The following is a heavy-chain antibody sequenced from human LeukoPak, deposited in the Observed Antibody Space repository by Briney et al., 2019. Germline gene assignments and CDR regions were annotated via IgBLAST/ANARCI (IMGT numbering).Heavy chain of an antibody. CDR2: ISWNSGSI. CDR1: GFTFYDYA. CDR3: AKGRGYSSSSTLDY. J-gene: IGHJ4*02. Sequence: TGGSLRLSCAASGFTFYDYAMHWVRQAPGKGLEWVSGISWNSGSIVYADSVKGRFTISRDNAKNSLYLQMNSLRAEDMALYYCAKGRGYSSSSTLDYWGQGTLVTVSS. D-gene: IGHD6-6*01. V-gene: IGHV3-9*03.